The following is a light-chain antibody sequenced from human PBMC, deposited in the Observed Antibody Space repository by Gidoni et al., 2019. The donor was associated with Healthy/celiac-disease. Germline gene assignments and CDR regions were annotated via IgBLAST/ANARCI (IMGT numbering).Light chain of an antibody. CDR3: QQYDNLPFT. Sequence: DIQMTQSPSSLSASVGDRVNITCQASQDISNYLNWYQQKPGKAPKLLIYDASNLETGVPSMFSGSGSGTDFTFSISSLQPEDIATYYCQQYDNLPFTFGPGTNVDIK. CDR2: DAS. J-gene: IGKJ3*01. V-gene: IGKV1-33*01. CDR1: QDISNY.